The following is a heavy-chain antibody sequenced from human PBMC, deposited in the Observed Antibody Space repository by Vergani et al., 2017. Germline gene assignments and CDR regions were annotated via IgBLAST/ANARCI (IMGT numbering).Heavy chain of an antibody. CDR2: IYSTGNR. V-gene: IGHV4-39*07. J-gene: IGHJ5*01. CDR1: GGSITYGAFY. Sequence: QLQLQESGPGLVKPSETLSLTCTVSGGSITYGAFYWGWIRQSPGKGLEWIGTIYSTGNRHYMSSLKGRVTISLATSKNQVSLKLTSVTAADTAVYYCAGQITVVNAKRFDSWGQGILVTVSS. CDR3: AGQITVVNAKRFDS. D-gene: IGHD2-21*01.